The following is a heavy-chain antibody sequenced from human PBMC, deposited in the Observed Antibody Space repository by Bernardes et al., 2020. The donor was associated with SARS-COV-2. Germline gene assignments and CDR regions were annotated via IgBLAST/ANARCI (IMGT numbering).Heavy chain of an antibody. CDR2: IYYSGST. V-gene: IGHV4-59*08. CDR1: GGSISSYY. CDR3: ARYYYGSGSYYYYGMDV. D-gene: IGHD3-10*01. Sequence: SETLSLTCTVSGGSISSYYWSWIRQPPGKGLEWIGYIYYSGSTNYNPSLKSRVTISVDTSKNQFSLKLSSVTAADTAVYYCARYYYGSGSYYYYGMDVWDQGTTVTVSS. J-gene: IGHJ6*02.